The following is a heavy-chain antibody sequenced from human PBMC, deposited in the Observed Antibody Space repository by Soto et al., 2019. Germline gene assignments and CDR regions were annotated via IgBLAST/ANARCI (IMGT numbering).Heavy chain of an antibody. CDR2: SRDKGNSYST. D-gene: IGHD1-7*01. CDR3: TICITGTTSSDY. J-gene: IGHJ4*02. V-gene: IGHV3-72*01. Sequence: EVQLVESGGGLVQPGGSLRLSCAGSGFTFSDYYIDWVRQAPGKGLEWVGRSRDKGNSYSTDYAASVKGRFTISRDASKNSLFLQMNSLQTEDTALYYCTICITGTTSSDYWCQGTLVTVSS. CDR1: GFTFSDYY.